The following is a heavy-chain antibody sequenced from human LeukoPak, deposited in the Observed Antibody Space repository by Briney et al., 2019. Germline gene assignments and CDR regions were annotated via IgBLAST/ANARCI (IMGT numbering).Heavy chain of an antibody. D-gene: IGHD3-10*01. J-gene: IGHJ4*02. V-gene: IGHV1-2*06. CDR3: ARGYYYGSGSYYSSRDNDY. CDR1: GYTFTGYY. CDR2: MNPNSGGT. Sequence: ASVKVSCKASGYTFTGYYMHWVRQAPGQGLEWMGRMNPNSGGTNFAQKFQGRVTMTRDTSISTASMELSGLRSDDTAVYYCARGYYYGSGSYYSSRDNDYWGQGTLVTVSS.